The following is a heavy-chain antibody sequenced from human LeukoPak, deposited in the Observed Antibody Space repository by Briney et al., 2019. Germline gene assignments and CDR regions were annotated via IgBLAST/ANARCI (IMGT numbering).Heavy chain of an antibody. CDR2: ISSSSSYI. Sequence: GGSLRLSCAASGFTFSSYSMNWVRQAPGKGLEWVSSISSSSSYIYYADSVKGRFTISRDNAKNSLYLQMNSLRAEDTAVYYCARARYNWNYAEVFDIWGQGTMVTVSS. J-gene: IGHJ3*02. CDR3: ARARYNWNYAEVFDI. CDR1: GFTFSSYS. D-gene: IGHD1-7*01. V-gene: IGHV3-21*04.